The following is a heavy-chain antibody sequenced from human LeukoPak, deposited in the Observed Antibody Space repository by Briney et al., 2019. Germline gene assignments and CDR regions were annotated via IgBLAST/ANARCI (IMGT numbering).Heavy chain of an antibody. CDR3: AASSGVTLGRF. CDR2: IYYTGVT. V-gene: IGHV4-31*03. D-gene: IGHD3-16*01. Sequence: SEILSLTCTVSGGSISSGTHYYNWIRQHPGKGLEWIGYIYYTGVTSYNPSLKSRVTMSVDTSMNQVSLKLSSLTAADTAVYYCAASSGVTLGRFWGQGTLVTVSS. CDR1: GGSISSGTHY. J-gene: IGHJ4*02.